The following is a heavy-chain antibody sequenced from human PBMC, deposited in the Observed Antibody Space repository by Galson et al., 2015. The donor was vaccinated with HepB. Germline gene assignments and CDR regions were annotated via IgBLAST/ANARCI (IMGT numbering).Heavy chain of an antibody. D-gene: IGHD6-6*01. CDR1: GGFFSGYY. V-gene: IGHV4-34*01. J-gene: IGHJ4*02. Sequence: SETLSLTCAVYGGFFSGYYWTWIRQPPGKGLEWIGEINQSGSTNYNPSLKSRVTITVDTSKKQFSLKLSSVTAADTALYYCARGLLAARSALNYWGQGTLVTGSS. CDR2: INQSGST. CDR3: ARGLLAARSALNY.